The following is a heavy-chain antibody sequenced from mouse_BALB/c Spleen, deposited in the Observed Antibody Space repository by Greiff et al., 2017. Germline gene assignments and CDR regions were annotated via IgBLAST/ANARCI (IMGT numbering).Heavy chain of an antibody. V-gene: IGHV7-3*02. CDR1: GFTFTDYY. D-gene: IGHD3-1*01. CDR2: IRNKANGYTT. J-gene: IGHJ4*01. CDR3: ARGYEAMDY. Sequence: EVQLVESGGGLVQPGGSLRLSCATSGFTFTDYYMSWVRQPPGKALEWLGFIRNKANGYTTEYSASVKGRFTISRDNSQSILYLQMNTLRAEDSATYYCARGYEAMDYWGQGTSVTVSS.